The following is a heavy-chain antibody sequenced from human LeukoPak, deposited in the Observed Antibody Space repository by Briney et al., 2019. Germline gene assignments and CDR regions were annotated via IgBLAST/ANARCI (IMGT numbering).Heavy chain of an antibody. Sequence: ASETLSLTCTVSGGSISSYYWSWIRQPPGKGLEWIGYIYYSGSTNYNPSLKSRVTISADTSKNQFSLKLSSVTAADTAVYYCARHRGYSYGYDAFDIWGQGTMVTVSS. CDR2: IYYSGST. CDR3: ARHRGYSYGYDAFDI. D-gene: IGHD5-18*01. CDR1: GGSISSYY. J-gene: IGHJ3*02. V-gene: IGHV4-59*08.